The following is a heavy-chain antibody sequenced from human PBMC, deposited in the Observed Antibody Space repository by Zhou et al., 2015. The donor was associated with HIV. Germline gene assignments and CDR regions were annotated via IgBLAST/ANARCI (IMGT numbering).Heavy chain of an antibody. J-gene: IGHJ6*02. D-gene: IGHD2-15*01. CDR2: IIPIFGTA. CDR1: GGTFSSYA. CDR3: ARDQRPVVVVAATYYYYGMDV. V-gene: IGHV1-69*01. Sequence: QVQLVQSGAEVKKPGSSVKVSCKASGGTFSSYAISWVRQAPGQGLEWMGGIIPIFGTANYAQKFQGRVTITADESTSTAYMELSSLRSEDTAVYYCARDQRPVVVVAATYYYYGMDVWGQGTTVTVSS.